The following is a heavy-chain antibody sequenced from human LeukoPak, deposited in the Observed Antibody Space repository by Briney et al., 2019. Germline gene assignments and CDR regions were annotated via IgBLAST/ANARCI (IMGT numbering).Heavy chain of an antibody. CDR3: ALGYNDIWEL. CDR2: INHSGST. Sequence: PSETLSLTCAVSSGSISISNWWSWVRQPPGKGLEWIGEINHSGSTNYNPSLKSRVTISVDMSDNQFSLKLTSVTAADTAVYYCALGYNDIWELWGQGNMVTVSS. V-gene: IGHV4-4*02. J-gene: IGHJ4*02. D-gene: IGHD1-26*01. CDR1: SGSISISNW.